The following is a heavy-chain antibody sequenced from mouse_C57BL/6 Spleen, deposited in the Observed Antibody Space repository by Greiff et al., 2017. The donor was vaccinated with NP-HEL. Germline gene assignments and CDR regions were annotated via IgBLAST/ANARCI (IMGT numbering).Heavy chain of an antibody. D-gene: IGHD2-4*01. J-gene: IGHJ4*01. CDR1: GYAFSSSW. CDR2: IYPGDGDI. Sequence: VQLHQSGPELVKPGASVKISCKASGYAFSSSWMNWVKQRPGKGLEWIGRIYPGDGDINNTGKFKGKATLTANKSSSTAYMQRSRLTSEDSAVYFCARWGDYDGGDYWGQGTSVTVSS. V-gene: IGHV1-82*01. CDR3: ARWGDYDGGDY.